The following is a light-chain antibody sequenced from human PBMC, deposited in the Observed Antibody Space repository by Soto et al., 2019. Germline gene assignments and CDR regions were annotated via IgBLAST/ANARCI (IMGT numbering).Light chain of an antibody. CDR2: DAS. Sequence: EIVLTQSPATLSLSPGEGATLSCRTSQIVSTYLAWYQQKPGQAPRLLIYDASNRATGIPARFSASGSGTDFTLTISSLEPEDFAVYYCQHRSNLPVMYTFGQGTKLEIK. CDR1: QIVSTY. CDR3: QHRSNLPVMYT. V-gene: IGKV3-11*01. J-gene: IGKJ2*01.